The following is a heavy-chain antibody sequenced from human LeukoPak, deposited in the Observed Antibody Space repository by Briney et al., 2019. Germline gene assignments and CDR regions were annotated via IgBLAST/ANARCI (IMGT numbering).Heavy chain of an antibody. Sequence: PGGSLRLSCAASGFTFSSYGMHWVRQAPGKGLEWVAVIWYDGNNKYYTDSVKGRFTISRDNSKNTLYLQMNSLRTEDTAVYYCNRWHIGGVSYSNVWGQGTLVTVSS. CDR3: NRWHIGGVSYSNV. CDR1: GFTFSSYG. J-gene: IGHJ1*01. V-gene: IGHV3-33*01. D-gene: IGHD2-21*01. CDR2: IWYDGNNK.